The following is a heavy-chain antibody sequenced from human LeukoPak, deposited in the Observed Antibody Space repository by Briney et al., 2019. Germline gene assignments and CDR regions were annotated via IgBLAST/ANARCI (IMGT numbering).Heavy chain of an antibody. CDR1: GFTFSSYG. CDR3: AKDLGSSWYFDAFDI. Sequence: PGGSLRLSCAASGFTFSSYGMHWVRQAPGKGLEWVAFIRYDGSNKYYADSVKGRFTISGDNSKNTLYLQMNSLRAEDTAVYYCAKDLGSSWYFDAFDIWGQGTMVTVSS. D-gene: IGHD6-13*01. J-gene: IGHJ3*02. V-gene: IGHV3-30*02. CDR2: IRYDGSNK.